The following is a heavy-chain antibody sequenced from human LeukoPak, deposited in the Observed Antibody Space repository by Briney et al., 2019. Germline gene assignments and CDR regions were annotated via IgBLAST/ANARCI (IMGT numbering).Heavy chain of an antibody. J-gene: IGHJ4*02. V-gene: IGHV1-2*02. Sequence: SVKVSCKASGYTFTEYHVQLARQAPAQGLGWMGWLDANNGATNYAQRCQGRVTMTRDTSINTAYEELSSLRSDGTAVYYCARNSTPLAGSYFDYWGQGTLVTVSS. CDR3: ARNSTPLAGSYFDY. CDR1: GYTFTEYH. CDR2: LDANNGAT. D-gene: IGHD6-19*01.